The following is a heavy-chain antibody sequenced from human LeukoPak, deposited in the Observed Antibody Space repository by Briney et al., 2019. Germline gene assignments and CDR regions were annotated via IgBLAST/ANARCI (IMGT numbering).Heavy chain of an antibody. D-gene: IGHD2-15*01. CDR3: ERDVVGAFDI. CDR1: GFTVSSNY. V-gene: IGHV3-53*01. Sequence: GGSLRLSCAAYGFTVSSNYMSWVRQAPGKGLEWVSGIYSGGSTYYADSVKGRFTISRDNSKNTLYLQMNSLRAEDTAVYYCERDVVGAFDIWGQGTMVTVSS. J-gene: IGHJ3*02. CDR2: IYSGGST.